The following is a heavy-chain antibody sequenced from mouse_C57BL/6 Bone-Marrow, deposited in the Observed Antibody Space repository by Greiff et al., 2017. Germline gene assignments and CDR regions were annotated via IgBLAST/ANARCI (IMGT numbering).Heavy chain of an antibody. CDR1: GFSLTSYG. V-gene: IGHV2-5*01. CDR3: AKNQGTVVAYWYFDV. Sequence: QVQLQQSGPGLVQPSQRLSITCTVSGFSLTSYGVHWVRQSPGKGLEWLGVIWRGGSTDYNAAFMSRLSITKDNSKSQVFFKMNSLQADDTAIYYCAKNQGTVVAYWYFDVWGTGTTVTVSS. CDR2: IWRGGST. D-gene: IGHD1-1*01. J-gene: IGHJ1*03.